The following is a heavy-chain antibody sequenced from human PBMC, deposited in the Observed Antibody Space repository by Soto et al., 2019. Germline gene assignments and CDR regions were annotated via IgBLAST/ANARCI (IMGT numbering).Heavy chain of an antibody. CDR1: GYTLTELS. J-gene: IGHJ6*02. Sequence: ASVKVSCKVSGYTLTELSMHWVRQAPGKGLEWMGGSDPEDGETIYAQKFQGRVTMTEDTSTDTAYMELSSLRSEDTAVYYCATDPHYYGSGARRSMDVWGQGTTVTAP. D-gene: IGHD3-10*01. CDR3: ATDPHYYGSGARRSMDV. V-gene: IGHV1-24*01. CDR2: SDPEDGET.